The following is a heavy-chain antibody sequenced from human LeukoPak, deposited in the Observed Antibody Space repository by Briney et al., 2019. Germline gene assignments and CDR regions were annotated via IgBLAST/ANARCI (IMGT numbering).Heavy chain of an antibody. CDR1: AFTFSSYD. D-gene: IGHD2-15*01. J-gene: IGHJ4*02. CDR3: ASKIGYCSSVSCYLDY. CDR2: IRSSGGST. V-gene: IGHV3-23*01. Sequence: GGSLRLSCAAPAFTFSSYDMTWARQAPGKGLEWVSAIRSSGGSTDYADSVKGRFTISRDNSKNILYLQMNSLRAEDTAVYYCASKIGYCSSVSCYLDYWGQGTLVTVSS.